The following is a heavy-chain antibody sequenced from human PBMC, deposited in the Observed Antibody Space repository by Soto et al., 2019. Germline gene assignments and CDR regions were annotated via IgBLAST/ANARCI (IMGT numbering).Heavy chain of an antibody. Sequence: SETLSLTCTVSGGSISKYYWSWIRQPPGEGLEWIGYIYYSGSTSYNPSLKSRVTISVDSSKNQFSLRLRSVTAADTALYYCARHRPYSSPFYFDSWGQGTLVTVSS. V-gene: IGHV4-59*08. CDR2: IYYSGST. D-gene: IGHD2-15*01. CDR3: ARHRPYSSPFYFDS. CDR1: GGSISKYY. J-gene: IGHJ4*02.